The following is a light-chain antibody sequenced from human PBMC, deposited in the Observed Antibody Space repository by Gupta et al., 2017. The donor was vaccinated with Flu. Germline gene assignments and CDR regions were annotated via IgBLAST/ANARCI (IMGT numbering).Light chain of an antibody. J-gene: IGKJ2*01. Sequence: PVTLGQPASISCRSSQSLLHIDGNNYLSWLQQRPGQPPRLLIYRGSNRCYGVPDRFSGRGEGTDFTLKSSRVEDEDVGVYYGMQATHWYTFGQGTKLEIK. V-gene: IGKV2-24*01. CDR2: RGS. CDR3: MQATHWYT. CDR1: QSLLHIDGNNY.